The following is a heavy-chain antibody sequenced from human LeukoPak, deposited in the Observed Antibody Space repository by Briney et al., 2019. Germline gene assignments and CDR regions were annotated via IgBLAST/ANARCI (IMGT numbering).Heavy chain of an antibody. J-gene: IGHJ1*01. CDR2: IKSDGST. Sequence: PGGSLRLSCAASGFTFSSYWMHWVRQAPGKGLVWVSRIKSDGSTNYADSVKGRFTISRDNAKNTLSLQMTSLRAEDTGVYYCARAPSEIGGYYPEYFRHWGQGTLVTVSS. CDR1: GFTFSSYW. V-gene: IGHV3-74*01. D-gene: IGHD3-22*01. CDR3: ARAPSEIGGYYPEYFRH.